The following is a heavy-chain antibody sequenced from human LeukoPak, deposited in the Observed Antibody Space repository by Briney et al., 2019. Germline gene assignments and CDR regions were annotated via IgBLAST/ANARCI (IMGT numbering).Heavy chain of an antibody. V-gene: IGHV1-69*13. D-gene: IGHD2-15*01. CDR1: GGTFSSHA. CDR3: ARASLARGTPFYFGMDV. CDR2: IIPIFGTA. Sequence: SVKVSCKASGGTFSSHAISWVRQAPGQGLEWMGGIIPIFGTANYAQNFQGRVTITADESSSTAFMELSSLRSEDTAVYYCARASLARGTPFYFGMDVWGQGTTVIVSS. J-gene: IGHJ6*02.